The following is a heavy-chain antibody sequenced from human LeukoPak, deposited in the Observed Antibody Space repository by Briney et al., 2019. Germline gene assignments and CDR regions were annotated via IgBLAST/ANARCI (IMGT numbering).Heavy chain of an antibody. CDR1: GGSISSSSYY. Sequence: SETLSLTCTVSGGSISSSSYYWGWIRQPPGKGLEWIGSIYYSGSTYYNPSLKSRVTISVDTSKNQFSLKLSSVTAADTAVYYCARGESGSPQLDWDQGTLVTVSS. D-gene: IGHD1-1*01. J-gene: IGHJ4*02. CDR3: ARGESGSPQLD. CDR2: IYYSGST. V-gene: IGHV4-39*07.